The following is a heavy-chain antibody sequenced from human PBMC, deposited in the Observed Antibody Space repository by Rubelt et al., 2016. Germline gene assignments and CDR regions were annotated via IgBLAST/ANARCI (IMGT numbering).Heavy chain of an antibody. CDR3: ARKFTNYATYYFDY. J-gene: IGHJ4*02. V-gene: IGHV4-31*03. CDR2: ICDSGRT. D-gene: IGHD2-8*01. Sequence: QVQLQESGPGLVKPSQTLSLTCTVSGGSINSGGYYWSWIRQHPGKGLEWIGSICDSGRTDYNPSLKSRATISVETSKNQFSLKLSSVTAADTAVYYCARKFTNYATYYFDYWGQGTLVTVSS. CDR1: GGSINSGGYY.